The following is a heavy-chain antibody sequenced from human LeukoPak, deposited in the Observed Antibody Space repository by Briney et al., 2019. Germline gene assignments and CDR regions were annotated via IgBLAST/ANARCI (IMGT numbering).Heavy chain of an antibody. CDR1: GFTFSSYS. J-gene: IGHJ5*02. CDR2: ISSSSSYI. Sequence: NPGGSLRLSCAASGFTFSSYSMNWVRQAPGKGLEWVSSISSSSSYIYYADSVKGRFTISGDNAKNSLYLQMNSLRAEDTAVYYCVRMYYNILSGYSSWFDPWGQGTLVTVSS. V-gene: IGHV3-21*01. D-gene: IGHD3-9*01. CDR3: VRMYYNILSGYSSWFDP.